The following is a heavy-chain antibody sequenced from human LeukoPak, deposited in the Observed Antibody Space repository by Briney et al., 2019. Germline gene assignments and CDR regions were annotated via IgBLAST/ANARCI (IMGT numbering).Heavy chain of an antibody. CDR2: IYYSGST. V-gene: IGHV4-39*07. CDR3: ARYYYDSSGYWRFDY. D-gene: IGHD3-22*01. J-gene: IGHJ4*02. CDR1: GGSISSSSYY. Sequence: LETLSLTCTVSGGSISSSSYYWGWIRQPPGKGLEWIGSIYYSGSTYYNPSLKSRVTISVDTSKNQFSLKLSSVTAADTAVYYCARYYYDSSGYWRFDYWGQGTLVTVSS.